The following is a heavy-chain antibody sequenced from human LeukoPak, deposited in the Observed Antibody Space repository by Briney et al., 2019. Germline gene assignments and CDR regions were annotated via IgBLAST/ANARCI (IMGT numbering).Heavy chain of an antibody. Sequence: GGSLRLSCAASGFTFSSYWMSWVRQAPGKGLEWVANIKQDGSETYFVGSVKGRFTISRDNAKNSLYLQMDSLRAEDTAVYYCARVRSSVASSTKYNAFDLWGQGTMVTVSS. CDR1: GFTFSSYW. D-gene: IGHD2-2*01. J-gene: IGHJ3*01. CDR2: IKQDGSET. V-gene: IGHV3-7*01. CDR3: ARVRSSVASSTKYNAFDL.